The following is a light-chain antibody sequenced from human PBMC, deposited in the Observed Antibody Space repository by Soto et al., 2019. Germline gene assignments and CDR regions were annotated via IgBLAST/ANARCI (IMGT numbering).Light chain of an antibody. V-gene: IGKV3-20*01. CDR3: HQYGSLPRT. Sequence: TVLTQSPATLSLSPGERASLSFRASQSVCDYLAWYQHKPGQAPRLLIYGASSRATGIPDRFSGSGSGTDFTLTISRLEPEDFAVYYCHQYGSLPRTFGQGTKVDIK. CDR2: GAS. J-gene: IGKJ1*01. CDR1: QSVCDY.